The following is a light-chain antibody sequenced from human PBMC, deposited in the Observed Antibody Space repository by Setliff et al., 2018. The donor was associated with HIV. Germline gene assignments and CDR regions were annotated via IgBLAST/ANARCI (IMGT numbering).Light chain of an antibody. J-gene: IGLJ3*02. CDR3: SSYAVSTTLV. V-gene: IGLV2-14*01. CDR1: SSDVGGYNY. CDR2: DVS. Sequence: QSALTQPAFVSGSPGQSITISCTGTSSDVGGYNYVSWYQQHPGKAPKLMIYDVSNRPSGVSNRFSGSKSGNTASLTISGLQAEDEADYYCSSYAVSTTLVFGGGTKVTV.